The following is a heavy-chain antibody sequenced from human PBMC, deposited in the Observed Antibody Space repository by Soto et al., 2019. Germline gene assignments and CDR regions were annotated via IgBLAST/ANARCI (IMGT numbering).Heavy chain of an antibody. CDR2: INPSGGST. J-gene: IGHJ4*02. CDR3: ARDAVERGSSGWSIFDY. D-gene: IGHD6-19*01. V-gene: IGHV1-46*01. Sequence: QVQLVQSGAEVKKPGASVKVSCKASGYTFTSYYMHWVRQAPGQGLEWMGIINPSGGSTSYAQKFQGRVTMTRDTSTSTVYKELSSLRSEDTAVYYCARDAVERGSSGWSIFDYWGQGTLVTVSS. CDR1: GYTFTSYY.